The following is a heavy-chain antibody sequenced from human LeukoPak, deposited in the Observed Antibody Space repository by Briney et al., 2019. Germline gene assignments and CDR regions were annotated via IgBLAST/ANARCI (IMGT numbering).Heavy chain of an antibody. CDR3: AKDRDITIFGVVSLFDY. CDR2: ISGGGGST. V-gene: IGHV3-23*01. J-gene: IGHJ4*02. Sequence: GGSLRLSCVASGFTFSNSGMSWVRQAPGKGLEWISAISGGGGSTYYADSVKGRFIISRDNSKNTLFLQMNSLRAEDTAVYYCAKDRDITIFGVVSLFDYWGQGTLVTVSS. CDR1: GFTFSNSG. D-gene: IGHD3-3*01.